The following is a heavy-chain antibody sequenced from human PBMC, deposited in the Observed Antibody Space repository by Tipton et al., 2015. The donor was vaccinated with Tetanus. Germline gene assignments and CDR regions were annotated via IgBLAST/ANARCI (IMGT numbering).Heavy chain of an antibody. V-gene: IGHV1-2*02. CDR2: INPYTGGT. CDR1: GYPFTSYY. CDR3: ARGNRGSSWYL. D-gene: IGHD6-13*01. Sequence: QSGAEVKRPGASVKLSCKASGYPFTSYYLHWVRQAPGQGLEWMGWINPYTGGTTLPRKFQGRVTMTRDKSASTAYMDLSSLRSDDTAVYYCARGNRGSSWYLWGQGTVVTVSS. J-gene: IGHJ4*02.